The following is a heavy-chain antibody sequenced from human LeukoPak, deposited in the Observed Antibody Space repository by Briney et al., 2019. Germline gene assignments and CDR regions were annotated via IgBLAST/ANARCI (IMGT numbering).Heavy chain of an antibody. CDR1: GFTFSSYS. J-gene: IGHJ4*02. Sequence: GGSLRLSCAASGFTFSSYSINWVRQAPGKGLEWVSYISSSSSTIYYADSVKGRFTISRDNAKNSLYLQMNSLRAEDTAVYYCARVDPIVGATSPFDYWGQGTLVTVSS. CDR2: ISSSSSTI. CDR3: ARVDPIVGATSPFDY. D-gene: IGHD1-26*01. V-gene: IGHV3-48*01.